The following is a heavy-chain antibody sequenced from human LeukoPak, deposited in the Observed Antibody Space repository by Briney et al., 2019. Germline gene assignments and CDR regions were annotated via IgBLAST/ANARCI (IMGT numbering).Heavy chain of an antibody. D-gene: IGHD2-21*01. CDR1: LYTFNRHV. CDR2: ISAYNGNT. V-gene: IGHV1-18*04. Sequence: ASVNVSCNRSLYTFNRHVIILLRQAPGHGLEWMGWISAYNGNTNYAQKLQGRVTMTTNTSTSTAYMELRSLRSDDTAVYYCACKWASDYGFDMWGQGTMVTVSS. J-gene: IGHJ3*02. CDR3: ACKWASDYGFDM.